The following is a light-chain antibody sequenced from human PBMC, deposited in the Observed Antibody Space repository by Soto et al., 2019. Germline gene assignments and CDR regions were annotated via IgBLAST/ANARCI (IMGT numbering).Light chain of an antibody. V-gene: IGLV1-44*01. CDR1: SSNIGPNT. Sequence: QAVVTQPPSASGTPGQRVTISCSGSSSNIGPNTVNWYQQVPGTAPKLLIYSSNQRPSGVPDRFSGSKSGTSASLAISGLQSEDEADYYCAVWDDSLNGLVFGGGTKVTVL. CDR2: SSN. J-gene: IGLJ2*01. CDR3: AVWDDSLNGLV.